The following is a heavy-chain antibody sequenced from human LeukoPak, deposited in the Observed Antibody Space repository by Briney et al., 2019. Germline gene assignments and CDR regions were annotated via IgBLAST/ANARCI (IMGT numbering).Heavy chain of an antibody. CDR3: AKPQGGYYDSSGYRGFDY. CDR2: ISGSGGST. V-gene: IGHV3-23*01. D-gene: IGHD3-22*01. Sequence: LGGSLRLSCAASGFTFSSYAMSWVRQAPGKGLEWVSVISGSGGSTYYADSVKGRFTISRDNSKNTLYLQMNSLRAEDTAVYYCAKPQGGYYDSSGYRGFDYWGQGTLVTVSS. J-gene: IGHJ4*02. CDR1: GFTFSSYA.